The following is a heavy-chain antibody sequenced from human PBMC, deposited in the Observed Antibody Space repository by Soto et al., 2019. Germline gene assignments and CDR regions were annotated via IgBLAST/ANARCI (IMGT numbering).Heavy chain of an antibody. J-gene: IGHJ5*01. Sequence: SGPTLVNPTQTLTLTCTLSGFSFSINGVAVGWIRQPPGQALEWLALIYWDDDQRYNPSLKNRLTITKDTSRNQVVLTMTNMDPVDTATYYCAHKRDVSRGFKSWGQGTLVTVSS. CDR2: IYWDDDQ. CDR3: AHKRDVSRGFKS. CDR1: GFSFSINGVA. V-gene: IGHV2-5*02.